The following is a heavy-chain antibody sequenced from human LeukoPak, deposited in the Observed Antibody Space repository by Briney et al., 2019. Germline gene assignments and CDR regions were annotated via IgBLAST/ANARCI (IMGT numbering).Heavy chain of an antibody. CDR2: ITGGGGTT. J-gene: IGHJ4*02. CDR3: ARAYGTNGYYQLAIDS. CDR1: GFNFSSYA. D-gene: IGHD3-3*01. V-gene: IGHV3-23*01. Sequence: GGSLRLSCAASGFNFSSYAMTWVRQVSGKGLEWVSSITGGGGTTDYAASVKGRFTISRDNSKNTLYLQMNSLRGDDRAMYYCARAYGTNGYYQLAIDSWGQGTLVT.